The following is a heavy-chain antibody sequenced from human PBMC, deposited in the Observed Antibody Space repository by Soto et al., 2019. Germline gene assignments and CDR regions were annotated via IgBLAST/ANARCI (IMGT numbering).Heavy chain of an antibody. D-gene: IGHD2-21*02. J-gene: IGHJ4*02. Sequence: SETLSLTCAVYGGSFSGYYWSWIRQPPGKGLEWIGEINHSGSTNYNPSLKSRVTISVDTSKNQFSLNLSSVTATDTAVYYCASAFPTLPFNYWGQGTLVTVSS. CDR3: ASAFPTLPFNY. CDR1: GGSFSGYY. V-gene: IGHV4-34*01. CDR2: INHSGST.